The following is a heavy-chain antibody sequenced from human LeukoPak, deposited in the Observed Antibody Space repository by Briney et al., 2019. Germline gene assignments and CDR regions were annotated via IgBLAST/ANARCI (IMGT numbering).Heavy chain of an antibody. J-gene: IGHJ4*02. D-gene: IGHD5-24*01. CDR1: GGSISSSSYY. Sequence: SETLSLTCTVSGGSISSSSYYWGWIRQPPGKGLEWIGSIYYSGSTYYNPSLKSRVTISVDTSKNQFSLKLSSVTAADTAVYYCARGKSRDGYNKKSQPFDYWGQGTLVTVSS. CDR3: ARGKSRDGYNKKSQPFDY. V-gene: IGHV4-39*07. CDR2: IYYSGST.